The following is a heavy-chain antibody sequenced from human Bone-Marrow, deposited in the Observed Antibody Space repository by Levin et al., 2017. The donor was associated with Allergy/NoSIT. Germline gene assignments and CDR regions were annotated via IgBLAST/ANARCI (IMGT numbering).Heavy chain of an antibody. CDR3: ARDAKAYCSSSSCYRGTWFDP. CDR2: ISPFSADS. J-gene: IGHJ5*02. D-gene: IGHD2-2*01. Sequence: GESLKISCKASGYSFNNYGINWVRQAPGQGLEWMGWISPFSADSKSSAKFQGRVTLTTDTSTSTAYMELRSLRSDDTAVYYCARDAKAYCSSSSCYRGTWFDPWGQGTRVTVSS. V-gene: IGHV1-18*01. CDR1: GYSFNNYG.